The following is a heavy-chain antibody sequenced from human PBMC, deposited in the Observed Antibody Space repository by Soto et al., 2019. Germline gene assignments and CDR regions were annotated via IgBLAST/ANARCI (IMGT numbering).Heavy chain of an antibody. CDR3: ASLLMITFGGDAFDI. D-gene: IGHD3-16*01. V-gene: IGHV4-39*01. J-gene: IGHJ3*02. CDR2: IYYSGST. Sequence: QLQLQESGPGLVKPSETLSLTCTVSGGSISSSSYYWGWIRQPPGKGLEWIGSIYYSGSTYYNPSLKSRVTISVDTSKNQFSLKLSSVTAADTAVYYCASLLMITFGGDAFDIWGQGTMVTVSS. CDR1: GGSISSSSYY.